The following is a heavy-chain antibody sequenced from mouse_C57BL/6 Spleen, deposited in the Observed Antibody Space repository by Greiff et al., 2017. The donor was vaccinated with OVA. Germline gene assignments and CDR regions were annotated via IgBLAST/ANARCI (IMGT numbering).Heavy chain of an antibody. CDR3: AGNQGYYNGRYFDV. CDR1: GFSLTSYA. J-gene: IGHJ1*03. CDR2: IWTGGGT. Sequence: VKLMESGPGLVAPSQSLSITCTVSGFSLTSYAISWVRQPPGKGLEWLGVIWTGGGTNYNSALKSRLSISKDNSKSQVFLKMNSLQTDDTARYYCAGNQGYYNGRYFDVWGTGTTVTVSS. D-gene: IGHD2-12*01. V-gene: IGHV2-9-1*01.